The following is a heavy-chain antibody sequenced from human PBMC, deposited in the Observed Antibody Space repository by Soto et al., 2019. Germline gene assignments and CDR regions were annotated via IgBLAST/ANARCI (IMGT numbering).Heavy chain of an antibody. CDR2: ISWNSDSI. CDR1: GITFDDYA. D-gene: IGHD3-10*01. V-gene: IGHV3-9*01. J-gene: IGHJ6*02. CDR3: VKDNYYGLGSPVPDYGMDV. Sequence: EVQLVESGGGLAHIGRSLRLSCAVSGITFDDYAMHWVRQPPGKGLEWVSGISWNSDSIDYADSVKGRFTISRDNAKNLLYLQMNSLRIEDTAVYYCVKDNYYGLGSPVPDYGMDVWGQGTTVTVSS.